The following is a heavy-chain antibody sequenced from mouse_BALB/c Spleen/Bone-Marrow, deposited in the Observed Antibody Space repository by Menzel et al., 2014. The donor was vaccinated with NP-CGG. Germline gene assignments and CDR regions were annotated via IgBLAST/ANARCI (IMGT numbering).Heavy chain of an antibody. J-gene: IGHJ4*01. CDR2: ISSGGSNT. CDR1: GFAFSGYD. D-gene: IGHD2-2*01. Sequence: EVMLVESGGGLVKPGGSLKFSCAAPGFAFSGYDMSWVRQTPEKRLEWVAYISSGGSNTYYPDTVKGRFTISRDNAKNTLYLQMNSLKSEDTAMYYCARQRGYAYAMDYWGQGISVTVSS. CDR3: ARQRGYAYAMDY. V-gene: IGHV5-12-1*01.